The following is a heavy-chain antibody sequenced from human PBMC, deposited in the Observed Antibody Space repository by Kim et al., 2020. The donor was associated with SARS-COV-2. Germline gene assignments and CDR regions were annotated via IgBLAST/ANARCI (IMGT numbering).Heavy chain of an antibody. CDR1: GFTFSSYE. CDR3: ARDLGGPVPPAAFDI. Sequence: GGSLRLSCAASGFTFSSYEMNWVRQAPGKGLEWVSYISSSGSTIYYADSVKGRFTISRDNAKNSLYLQMNSLRAEDTAVYYCARDLGGPVPPAAFDIWGQGTMVTVSS. D-gene: IGHD2-15*01. V-gene: IGHV3-48*03. CDR2: ISSSGSTI. J-gene: IGHJ3*02.